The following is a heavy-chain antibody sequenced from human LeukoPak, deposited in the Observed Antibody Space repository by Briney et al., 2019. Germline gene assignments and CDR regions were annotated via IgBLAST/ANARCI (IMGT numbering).Heavy chain of an antibody. D-gene: IGHD5-12*01. Sequence: GGSLKISCKGSGYRFTSYWIGWVRQMPGKGLEWMGIIYPGDSDTRYSPSFQGQATISADKSISTAYLQWSSLKASDTAMYYCARRRNSGWPDYWGQGTLVTVSS. CDR1: GYRFTSYW. CDR3: ARRRNSGWPDY. CDR2: IYPGDSDT. V-gene: IGHV5-51*01. J-gene: IGHJ4*02.